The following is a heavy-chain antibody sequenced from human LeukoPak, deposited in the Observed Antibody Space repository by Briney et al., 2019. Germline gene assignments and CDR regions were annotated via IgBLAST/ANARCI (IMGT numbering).Heavy chain of an antibody. CDR1: GFTFSSYW. J-gene: IGHJ4*02. D-gene: IGHD6-6*01. Sequence: GGSLRLSCAASGFTFSSYWMSWVRQAPGKGLEWVANIKQDGSEKYYVDSVKGRFTISRDNAKNPLYLQMNSLRAEDTAVYYCARDPSSSSAFLDYWGQGTLVTVSS. CDR2: IKQDGSEK. V-gene: IGHV3-7*01. CDR3: ARDPSSSSAFLDY.